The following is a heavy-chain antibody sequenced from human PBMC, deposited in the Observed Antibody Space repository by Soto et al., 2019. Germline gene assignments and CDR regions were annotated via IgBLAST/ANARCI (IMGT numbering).Heavy chain of an antibody. CDR3: ARGGGLFDSSGYYSYYFDY. J-gene: IGHJ4*02. CDR1: GGSISSGDYY. V-gene: IGHV4-30-4*01. D-gene: IGHD3-22*01. CDR2: MYYTGST. Sequence: QVQLQESGPGLVKPSQTLSLTCTVSGGSISSGDYYWSWIRQPPGKGLEGIGYMYYTGSTYYNSSLKSRVTISVDTSKNQFSRRLGSVTAADTAVYYCARGGGLFDSSGYYSYYFDYWGQGTLVTVSS.